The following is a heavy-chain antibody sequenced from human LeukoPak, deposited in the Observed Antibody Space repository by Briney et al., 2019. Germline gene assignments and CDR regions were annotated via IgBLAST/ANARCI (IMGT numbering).Heavy chain of an antibody. V-gene: IGHV5-51*01. J-gene: IGHJ4*02. CDR1: GFSFTSYW. CDR3: AGRRESSGSYDF. Sequence: GESLKISCKGSGFSFTSYWIGWVCQLPGKGLEWMGIIFPDDSDTRYSPSFQGQVTISADTSITTAYLQWSSLKASDTAMYYCAGRRESSGSYDFWGQGTLVTVSS. D-gene: IGHD3-22*01. CDR2: IFPDDSDT.